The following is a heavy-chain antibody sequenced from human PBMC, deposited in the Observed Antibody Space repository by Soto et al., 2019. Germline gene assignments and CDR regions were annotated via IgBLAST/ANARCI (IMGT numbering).Heavy chain of an antibody. J-gene: IGHJ5*02. CDR2: INHSGST. CDR1: GGSFSGYY. Sequence: QVQLQQWGAGLLKPSETLSLTCAVYGGSFSGYYWSWIRQPPGKGLEWIGEINHSGSTNYNPSLKSRVTISVDTSKNLFSLKLSSVTAADTAVYYCARGHSNWFDPWGQGTLVTVSS. CDR3: ARGHSNWFDP. V-gene: IGHV4-34*01.